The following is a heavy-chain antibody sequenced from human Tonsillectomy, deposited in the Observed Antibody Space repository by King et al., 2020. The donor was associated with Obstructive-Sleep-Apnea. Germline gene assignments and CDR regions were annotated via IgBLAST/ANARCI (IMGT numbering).Heavy chain of an antibody. CDR3: ANLELIVGATG. CDR1: GFTFSSYA. Sequence: VQLVESGGGLVQPGGSLRLSCAASGFTFSSYAMSWVRQAPGKGLEWASAISGSGGSTYYADSVKGRFTISRDNSKNTLYLQMNSLKAEDTAVYYCANLELIVGATGWGQGTLVTVSS. CDR2: ISGSGGST. J-gene: IGHJ4*02. D-gene: IGHD1-26*01. V-gene: IGHV3-23*04.